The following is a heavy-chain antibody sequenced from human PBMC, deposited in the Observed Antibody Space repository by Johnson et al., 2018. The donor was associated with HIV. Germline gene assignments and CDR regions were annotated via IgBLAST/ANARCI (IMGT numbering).Heavy chain of an antibody. J-gene: IGHJ3*02. V-gene: IGHV3-30*14. D-gene: IGHD5-18*01. Sequence: QVQLVESGGGVVQPGRSLRLSCAASGITFSDYAMHWVRQAPGKGLEWVAVISYDGSNKYYADSVKGRFTISRDNSKNTLYLQMNSLKAEDTAVYYCARESSAGEYSYGIIWGQGTMVTVSS. CDR1: GITFSDYA. CDR2: ISYDGSNK. CDR3: ARESSAGEYSYGII.